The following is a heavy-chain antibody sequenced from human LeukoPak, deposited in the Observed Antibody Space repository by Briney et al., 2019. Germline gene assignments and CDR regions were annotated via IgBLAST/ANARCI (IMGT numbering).Heavy chain of an antibody. V-gene: IGHV3-23*01. D-gene: IGHD6-13*01. Sequence: GGSLRLSCAASGFTFSSYAMSWVRQAPGKGLEWVSAISGSGGSTYYADSVKGRFTLSRDNSKNTLYLQMNSLRAEDAAVYFCGRGSNWYMIDYWGQGTLVTVSS. CDR2: ISGSGGST. CDR1: GFTFSSYA. J-gene: IGHJ4*02. CDR3: GRGSNWYMIDY.